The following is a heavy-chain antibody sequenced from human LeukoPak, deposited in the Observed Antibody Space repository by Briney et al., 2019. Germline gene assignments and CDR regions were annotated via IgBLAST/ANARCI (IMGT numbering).Heavy chain of an antibody. CDR3: AKGSSGGIAVAGFPY. V-gene: IGHV3-30-3*01. CDR2: ISYEGSNK. Sequence: PGGSLRLSCAASGFTFSDYAMHWVRQAPGKGLEWVAVISYEGSNKYYADSVKGRFTISRDNSKNTLYLQMNSLRAEDTAVYYCAKGSSGGIAVAGFPYWGQGTLVTVSS. D-gene: IGHD6-19*01. CDR1: GFTFSDYA. J-gene: IGHJ4*02.